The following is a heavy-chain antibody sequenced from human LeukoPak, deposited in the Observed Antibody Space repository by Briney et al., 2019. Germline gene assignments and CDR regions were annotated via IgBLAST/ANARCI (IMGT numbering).Heavy chain of an antibody. V-gene: IGHV3-21*01. J-gene: IGHJ4*02. CDR1: GFTFSSYS. CDR3: ARQISGSYHSGLGY. CDR2: ISSSSSYI. D-gene: IGHD1-26*01. Sequence: GGSLRLSCATSGFTFSSYSMNWVRQAPGKGLEWVSSISSSSSYIYYADSVKGRFTISRDNAKNSLYLQMNSLRAEDTAVYYCARQISGSYHSGLGYWGQGTLVTVSS.